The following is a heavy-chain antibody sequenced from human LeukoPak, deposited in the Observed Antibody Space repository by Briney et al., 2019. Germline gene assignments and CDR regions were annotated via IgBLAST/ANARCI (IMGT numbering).Heavy chain of an antibody. D-gene: IGHD5-18*01. CDR1: GGSISSHSYY. CDR3: ARSWIQLWNVHYYYMDV. Sequence: SETLSLTCSVSGGSISSHSYYWGWIRQPPGKGLEWIASIYYTGSTYYNPSLKSRVTISIDTSKNQFSLKLSSVTAADTAVYYCARSWIQLWNVHYYYMDVWGKGTTVTIS. J-gene: IGHJ6*03. CDR2: IYYTGST. V-gene: IGHV4-39*07.